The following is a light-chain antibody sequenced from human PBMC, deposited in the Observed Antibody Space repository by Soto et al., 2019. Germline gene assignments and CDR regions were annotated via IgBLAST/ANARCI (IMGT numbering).Light chain of an antibody. V-gene: IGKV3-15*01. CDR1: QSVSYN. Sequence: EIVMTQSPATLSVSPGETATLSCRASQSVSYNLAWYQQKPGQGPRLLIYGAFTRATGIPARFSGSGSGTEFPLTISSLQSEDFAVYYCQQYKNWPPLTFGGGTKVELK. J-gene: IGKJ4*01. CDR2: GAF. CDR3: QQYKNWPPLT.